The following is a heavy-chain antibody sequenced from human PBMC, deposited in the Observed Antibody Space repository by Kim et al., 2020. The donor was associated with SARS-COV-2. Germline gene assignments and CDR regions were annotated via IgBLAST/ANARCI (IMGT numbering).Heavy chain of an antibody. Sequence: ANYAPKFQGRVTITADESTSTAYMELSRLRSEDTAVYYCARGATVIRFDYWGQGTLVTVSS. D-gene: IGHD4-4*01. CDR3: ARGATVIRFDY. CDR2: A. V-gene: IGHV1-69*01. J-gene: IGHJ4*02.